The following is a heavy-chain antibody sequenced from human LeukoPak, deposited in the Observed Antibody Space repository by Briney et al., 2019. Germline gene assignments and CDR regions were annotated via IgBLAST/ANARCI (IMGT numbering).Heavy chain of an antibody. V-gene: IGHV4-38-2*02. CDR1: GYSISSGYY. CDR3: ARVWFGESHFDY. CDR2: IYHRGST. Sequence: SETLSLTCTVSGYSISSGYYWGWIRQSPGKGLEWIGSIYHRGSTYYNPSLKSRVTISVDTSKNQFSLKLSSVTAADTAVYYCARVWFGESHFDYWGQGTLVTVSS. J-gene: IGHJ4*02. D-gene: IGHD3-10*01.